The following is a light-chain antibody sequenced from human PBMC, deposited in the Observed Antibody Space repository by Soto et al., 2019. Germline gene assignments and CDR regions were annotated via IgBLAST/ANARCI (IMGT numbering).Light chain of an antibody. Sequence: QSALTQHASVSGSPGQSITISCTGTSSDVGSHNLVSWYQQHPGQAPKLMIYEFSKRPLGVSARFSASKSGNTASLTISGLQAEDEADCYCCSCGCSRAVFGGGTQLTVL. CDR1: SSDVGSHNL. V-gene: IGLV2-23*02. J-gene: IGLJ7*01. CDR2: EFS. CDR3: CSCGCSRAV.